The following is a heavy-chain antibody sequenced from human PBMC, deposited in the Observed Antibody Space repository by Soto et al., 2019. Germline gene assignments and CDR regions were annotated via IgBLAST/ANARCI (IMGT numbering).Heavy chain of an antibody. J-gene: IGHJ4*02. CDR1: GGSISSGGFY. D-gene: IGHD6-13*01. CDR3: ARASAGTLHFDY. Sequence: QVQLQESGPGLVKPSQTLSLTCTVSGGSISSGGFYWSWIRQHPGKGLEWIGYIYYSGSTYYNPSLKSRVTISVDTSKTQFSLKLSSVTAADTAVYYCARASAGTLHFDYWGQGTLVTVSS. CDR2: IYYSGST. V-gene: IGHV4-31*03.